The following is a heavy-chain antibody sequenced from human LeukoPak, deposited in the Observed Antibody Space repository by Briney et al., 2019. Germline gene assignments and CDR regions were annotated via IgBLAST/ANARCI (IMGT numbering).Heavy chain of an antibody. J-gene: IGHJ4*02. V-gene: IGHV1-18*01. D-gene: IGHD2-15*01. CDR1: GYTFTSYG. CDR2: ISAYNGNI. Sequence: ASVKVSCKASGYTFTSYGISWVRQAPGQGLEWMGWISAYNGNINYAQKLQGRVTMTTDTSTSTAYMELRSLRSDDTAVYYCARGSFWYCSGGSCDLLYWGQGTLVTVSS. CDR3: ARGSFWYCSGGSCDLLY.